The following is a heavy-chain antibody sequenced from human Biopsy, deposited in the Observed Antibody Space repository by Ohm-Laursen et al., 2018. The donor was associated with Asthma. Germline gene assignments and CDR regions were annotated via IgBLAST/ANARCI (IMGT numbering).Heavy chain of an antibody. V-gene: IGHV3-30*03. J-gene: IGHJ4*02. D-gene: IGHD6-19*01. CDR1: GFTFSSYG. CDR2: ISYDGSNK. Sequence: SLRLSCSASGFTFSSYGMHWVRQAPGKGLEWVAVISYDGSNKYYADSVKGRFTISRDNSKNTLYLQMNSLRAEDTAVYYCAREASVAGSSAFDYWGQGTLVTVSS. CDR3: AREASVAGSSAFDY.